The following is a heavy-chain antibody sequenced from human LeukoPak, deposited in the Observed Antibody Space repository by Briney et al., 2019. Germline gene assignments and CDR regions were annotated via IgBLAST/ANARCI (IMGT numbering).Heavy chain of an antibody. D-gene: IGHD6-19*01. V-gene: IGHV4-59*01. CDR1: GGSISSYS. J-gene: IGHJ4*02. CDR3: ARTAVAGTIDY. CDR2: IYYSGST. Sequence: SETLSLTCTVYGGSISSYSWSWSRQPPGKGLEWIGYIYYSGSTNYNPSLRSRVTISVDTSKNQFSLKLSSVTAADTAVYYCARTAVAGTIDYWGQGTLVTVSS.